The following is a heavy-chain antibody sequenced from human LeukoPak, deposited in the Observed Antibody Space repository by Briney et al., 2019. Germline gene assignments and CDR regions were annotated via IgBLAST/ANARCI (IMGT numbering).Heavy chain of an antibody. J-gene: IGHJ5*02. V-gene: IGHV1-24*01. CDR2: FDPEDGGT. D-gene: IGHD6-13*01. CDR1: GYTLTELS. CDR3: AGAPPRITAAADLFDP. Sequence: ASVKVSCKVSGYTLTELSMHWVRQAPGKGLEWMGGFDPEDGGTIYAQKFQGRVTMTEDTSTDTAYMELSSLRSEDTAVYYCAGAPPRITAAADLFDPWGQGTLVTVSS.